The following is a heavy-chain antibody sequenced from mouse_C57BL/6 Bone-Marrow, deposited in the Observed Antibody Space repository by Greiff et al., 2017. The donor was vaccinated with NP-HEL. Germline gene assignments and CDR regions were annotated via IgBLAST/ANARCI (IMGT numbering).Heavy chain of an antibody. D-gene: IGHD4-1*01. J-gene: IGHJ2*01. CDR2: IYPRSGNT. V-gene: IGHV1-81*01. CDR1: GYTFTSYG. Sequence: QVQLQQSGAELARPGASVKLSCKASGYTFTSYGISWVKQRTGQGLEWIGEIYPRSGNTYYNEKFKGKATLTADKSSSTAYMELRSLTSEDSAVDCCARRGAKDWDGGGDYFDYWGQGTTLTVSS. CDR3: ARRGAKDWDGGGDYFDY.